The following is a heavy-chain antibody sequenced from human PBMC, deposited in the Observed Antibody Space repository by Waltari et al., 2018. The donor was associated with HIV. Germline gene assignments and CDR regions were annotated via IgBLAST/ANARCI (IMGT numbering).Heavy chain of an antibody. D-gene: IGHD3-22*01. Sequence: EVQLVESGGGLVQPGGSLRLSCAASEFTFNNYWMTWVRQGPGRGLEWVANIKKDESEKYYVDSVKGRVTISRDNTKNSLFLQMNSLRAEDTAVYYCAREALYDSSGYYFDYWGQGTRVTVSS. CDR2: IKKDESEK. CDR1: EFTFNNYW. J-gene: IGHJ4*02. CDR3: AREALYDSSGYYFDY. V-gene: IGHV3-7*01.